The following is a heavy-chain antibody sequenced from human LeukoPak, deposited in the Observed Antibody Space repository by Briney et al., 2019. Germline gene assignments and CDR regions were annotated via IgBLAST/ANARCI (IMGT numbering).Heavy chain of an antibody. CDR1: GFTFSSYT. CDR2: ISTMSSYI. V-gene: IGHV3-21*01. D-gene: IGHD1-26*01. J-gene: IGHJ4*02. CDR3: ARMGSGSYLDY. Sequence: PGGSLRLSCAASGFTFSSYTMNWDRQAPGKGLEWVSSISTMSSYIYYADSVKGRFTISRDNAKNSLFLQMNSLRAEDTAVYYCARMGSGSYLDYWGQGTLVTVSS.